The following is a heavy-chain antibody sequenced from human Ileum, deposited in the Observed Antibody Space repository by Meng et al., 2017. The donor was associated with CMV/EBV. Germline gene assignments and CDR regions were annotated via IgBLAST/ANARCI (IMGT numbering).Heavy chain of an antibody. V-gene: IGHV3-53*01. J-gene: IGHJ3*02. CDR1: GFSVSNTY. D-gene: IGHD3-9*01. CDR3: ARDQLTAFDI. CDR2: IYTGGST. Sequence: GESLKISCAASGFSVSNTYMSWVRQAPGKGLEWVSVIYTGGSTYYADSVKGRFSISRDNSKNAVFLQMNSLRAEDTAVYYCARDQLTAFDIWGQGTRVTVSS.